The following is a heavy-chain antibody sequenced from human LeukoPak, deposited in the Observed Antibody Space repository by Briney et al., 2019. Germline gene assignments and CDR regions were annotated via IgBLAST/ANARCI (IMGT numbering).Heavy chain of an antibody. J-gene: IGHJ5*02. D-gene: IGHD1-26*01. CDR2: ISAYNGNT. Sequence: WASVTVSFKASGYTFTSYGISWVRQAPGQGLEWMGWISAYNGNTNYAKKLQGGVTITTDTSTSTAYMELRSLRSDDTAVYYCARVPVAKTTLRIDNWFDPWGQGTLVTVSS. V-gene: IGHV1-18*01. CDR1: GYTFTSYG. CDR3: ARVPVAKTTLRIDNWFDP.